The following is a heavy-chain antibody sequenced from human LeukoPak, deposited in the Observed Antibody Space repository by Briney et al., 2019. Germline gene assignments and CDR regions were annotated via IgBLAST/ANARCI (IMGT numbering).Heavy chain of an antibody. CDR2: INSDGSST. CDR1: GFTFSSYW. Sequence: QPGGSLRLSCAASGFTFSSYWMHWVRQAPGKGLVRVSRINSDGSSTSYADSVKGRFTISRDYAKNTLYLQMNSLRAEDTAVYYCASGGTMVRGVIFYWGQGTLVTVSS. J-gene: IGHJ4*02. CDR3: ASGGTMVRGVIFY. D-gene: IGHD3-10*01. V-gene: IGHV3-74*01.